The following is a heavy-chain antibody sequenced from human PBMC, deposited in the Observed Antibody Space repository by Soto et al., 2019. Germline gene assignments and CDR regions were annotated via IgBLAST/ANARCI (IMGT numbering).Heavy chain of an antibody. CDR3: ARSFAGCSSTSCQHFDY. D-gene: IGHD2-2*01. V-gene: IGHV3-49*04. Sequence: PGGSLRLSCTGSGFTFSDYAVNWVRQAPGKGLEWVGFIRSEAYGGTPEYAASAKGIFTISRDDSKSIAYLQMNSLKTEDTAVYYCARSFAGCSSTSCQHFDYWGRGALVTVSS. CDR1: GFTFSDYA. J-gene: IGHJ4*02. CDR2: IRSEAYGGTP.